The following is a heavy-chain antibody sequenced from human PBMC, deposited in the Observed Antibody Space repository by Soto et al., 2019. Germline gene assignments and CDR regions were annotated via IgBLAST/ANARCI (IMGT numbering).Heavy chain of an antibody. D-gene: IGHD3-10*01. Sequence: QVQLQESGPGLVKPSETLSLTCTVSGGSISSYYWSWIRQPPGKGLEWIGYIYYSGSTNYNPSLKSRVTISVDTSKNQFSLKLSSVTAADTAVYYCAREYLKGQSSGSYAFDIWGQGTMVTVSS. V-gene: IGHV4-59*01. J-gene: IGHJ3*02. CDR3: AREYLKGQSSGSYAFDI. CDR2: IYYSGST. CDR1: GGSISSYY.